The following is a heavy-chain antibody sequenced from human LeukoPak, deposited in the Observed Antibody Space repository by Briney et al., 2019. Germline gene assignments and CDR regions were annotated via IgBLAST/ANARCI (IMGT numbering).Heavy chain of an antibody. J-gene: IGHJ5*02. CDR2: ISDTGGRT. CDR1: GFSFSDSA. V-gene: IGHV3-23*01. CDR3: AKGGQDFDFWRFDL. Sequence: GGSLRLSCAASGFSFSDSAVSWVRHSPGEGLKWVSSISDTGGRTYYADSVKGRFTITRDNSRNTVDLQMNSLRAGDTARYYCAKGGQDFDFWRFDLWGQGILVIVSS. D-gene: IGHD3-3*01.